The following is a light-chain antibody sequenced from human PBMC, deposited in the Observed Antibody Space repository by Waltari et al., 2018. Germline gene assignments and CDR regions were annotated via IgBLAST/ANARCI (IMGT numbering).Light chain of an antibody. Sequence: DIQMTQSPSTLSASVGDRVTITCRASQAIDPALAWYQQKPGKAPNLLIYRSSTLEGGVSSRFSGSGSGTDFTLTISSLQPDDFATYYCQQYSSYGKYTFGQGTKLEIK. CDR3: QQYSSYGKYT. J-gene: IGKJ2*01. V-gene: IGKV1-5*03. CDR1: QAIDPA. CDR2: RSS.